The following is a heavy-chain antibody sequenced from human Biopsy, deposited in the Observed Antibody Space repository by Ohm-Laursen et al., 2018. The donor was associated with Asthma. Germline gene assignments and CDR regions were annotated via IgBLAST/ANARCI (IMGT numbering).Heavy chain of an antibody. CDR1: GYTFTGYY. CDR2: INPNSGGT. Sequence: ESSVKVSCNASGYTFTGYYMHWVRQAPGQGLEWMGWINPNSGGTNYAQKFQGWVTMTRGTSISTAYMELSRLRSDDTAVYYCARDAAAAGESYYYYYGMDVWGQGTTVTVSS. CDR3: ARDAAAAGESYYYYYGMDV. J-gene: IGHJ6*02. D-gene: IGHD6-13*01. V-gene: IGHV1-2*04.